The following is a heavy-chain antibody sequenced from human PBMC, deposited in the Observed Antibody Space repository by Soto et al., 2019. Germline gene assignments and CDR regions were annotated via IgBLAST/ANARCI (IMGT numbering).Heavy chain of an antibody. J-gene: IGHJ3*02. V-gene: IGHV4-34*01. CDR2: INHSGST. CDR3: ARGECSSNYCFTRWALDI. Sequence: SETLSLTCAVYGGSFSGYYWTWIRQTPGKGLEWSGEINHSGSTNYKPSLKSRVRISADTSKKQFSLNLTSVTAADTAVYYCARGECSSNYCFTRWALDIWGQGTVVTVSS. CDR1: GGSFSGYY. D-gene: IGHD2-2*01.